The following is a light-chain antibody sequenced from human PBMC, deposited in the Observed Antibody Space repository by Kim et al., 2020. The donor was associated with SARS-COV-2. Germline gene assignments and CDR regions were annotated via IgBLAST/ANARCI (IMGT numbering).Light chain of an antibody. Sequence: GQSSTISCTRTSSDVGGYNYVSWYQQHPGKAPKLMIYDDSNRPAGVSNRFAGSKSGNTASLTISGLKAEDEADYYCSSYTSSSTWVFGGGTQLTVL. CDR3: SSYTSSSTWV. V-gene: IGLV2-14*03. CDR1: SSDVGGYNY. J-gene: IGLJ3*02. CDR2: DDS.